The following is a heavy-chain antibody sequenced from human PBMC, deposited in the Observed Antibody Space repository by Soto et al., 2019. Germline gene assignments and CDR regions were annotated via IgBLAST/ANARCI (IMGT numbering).Heavy chain of an antibody. J-gene: IGHJ4*02. CDR1: GLTFSSYA. D-gene: IGHD3-22*01. CDR3: ASYDYYDSSGYYYGFDY. Sequence: PGGPLRLPCTSFGLTFSSYARSLVRPAPGKGLEWVSAISGSGGSTYYADSVKGRFTISRDNSKNTLYLQMNSLRAEDTAVYYCASYDYYDSSGYYYGFDYWGQGTLVTVSS. V-gene: IGHV3-23*01. CDR2: ISGSGGST.